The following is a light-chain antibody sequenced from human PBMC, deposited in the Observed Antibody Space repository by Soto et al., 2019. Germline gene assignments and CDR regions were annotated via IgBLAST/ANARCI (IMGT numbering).Light chain of an antibody. V-gene: IGKV3-20*01. CDR1: ESVSSSS. CDR3: QHYGTSPEVT. CDR2: GAS. Sequence: EIVFAPSPSTLSFSPGERYPLPCRASESVSSSSLAWYQQKPGQAPXLXXHGASSRATGIPDRFSGSGSGADFTLTISRVEPEDFAVYYCQHYGTSPEVTFGQGTRLEIK. J-gene: IGKJ5*01.